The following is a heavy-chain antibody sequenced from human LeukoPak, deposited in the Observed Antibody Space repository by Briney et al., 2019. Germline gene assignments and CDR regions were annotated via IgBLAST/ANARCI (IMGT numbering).Heavy chain of an antibody. V-gene: IGHV3-48*01. CDR2: ISSSSKII. J-gene: IGHJ4*02. CDR3: ARDPGLKRAAACGDH. D-gene: IGHD6-13*01. Sequence: PGGSLRLSCAASGFSFSTYGMIWVRQAPGKGLEWISYISSSSKIIHYADSVKGRFTISRDNAKNSLYLQLSSLRAEDTAVYYCARDPGLKRAAACGDHWGQGTLDIVSS. CDR1: GFSFSTYG.